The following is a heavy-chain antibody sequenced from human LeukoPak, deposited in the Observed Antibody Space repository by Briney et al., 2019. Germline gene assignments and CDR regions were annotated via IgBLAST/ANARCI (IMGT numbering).Heavy chain of an antibody. Sequence: PGGSLRLSCATSGFTVSGYAMNWVRLAPGKGLQWVSTITGSGARSYYADSVKGRFTISRDNSQNTLYLQMNSLRAEDTAVYYCAKATSESSGYKFDSWGQGTLVTVSS. D-gene: IGHD3-22*01. V-gene: IGHV3-23*01. J-gene: IGHJ4*02. CDR1: GFTVSGYA. CDR3: AKATSESSGYKFDS. CDR2: ITGSGARS.